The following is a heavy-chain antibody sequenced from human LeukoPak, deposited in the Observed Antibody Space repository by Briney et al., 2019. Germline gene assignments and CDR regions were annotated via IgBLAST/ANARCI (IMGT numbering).Heavy chain of an antibody. J-gene: IGHJ4*02. Sequence: GGTLRLSCAASGFTFSSYGMSWVRQAPGKGLEWVGRIKSKTDGGTTDYAAPVKGRFTISRDDSKNTLYLQMNSLKTEDTAVYYCTTDGDYGTTPFDYWGQGTLVTVSS. CDR2: IKSKTDGGTT. D-gene: IGHD1-1*01. CDR1: GFTFSSYG. CDR3: TTDGDYGTTPFDY. V-gene: IGHV3-15*01.